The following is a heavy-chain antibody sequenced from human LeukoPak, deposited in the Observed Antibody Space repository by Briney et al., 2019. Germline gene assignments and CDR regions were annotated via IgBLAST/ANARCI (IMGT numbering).Heavy chain of an antibody. Sequence: PSETLSLTCAVYGGSFSGYYWSWIRQPPGKGLEWIGEINHSGSTNYNPSLKSRVTVSVDTSKNLFSLKLSSVTAADTAVYYCASGYYDFWSGYLPMDVWGKGTTVTVSS. J-gene: IGHJ6*04. D-gene: IGHD3-3*01. CDR3: ASGYYDFWSGYLPMDV. CDR1: GGSFSGYY. CDR2: INHSGST. V-gene: IGHV4-34*01.